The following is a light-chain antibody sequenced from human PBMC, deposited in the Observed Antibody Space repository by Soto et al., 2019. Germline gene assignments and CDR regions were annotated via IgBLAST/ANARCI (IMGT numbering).Light chain of an antibody. CDR3: QQLNSYRDS. Sequence: IQMTQSPSSLSASVGEICTITCRAIQSINNYLSWYKQKPGKAPKLLIYDDSSLESGVPSRFSGSGSGTDFTLTISSLQPEDFATYYCQQLNSYRDSFGQGTRLEIK. CDR2: DDS. V-gene: IGKV1-13*02. J-gene: IGKJ5*01. CDR1: QSINNY.